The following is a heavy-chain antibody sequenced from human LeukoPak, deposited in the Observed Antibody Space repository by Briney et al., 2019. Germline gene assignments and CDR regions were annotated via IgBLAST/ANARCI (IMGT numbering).Heavy chain of an antibody. CDR2: INWNSAYI. CDR3: AKGFALGEPSAFDS. J-gene: IGHJ4*02. V-gene: IGHV3-9*01. CDR1: GFRFDDYA. D-gene: IGHD3-16*01. Sequence: PGGSLRLSCAASGFRFDDYAMHWVRQTPERGLECVSTINWNSAYIAYADSVKGRFTISRDKVKNSLHLQMDNLRAEDTALYFCAKGFALGEPSAFDSWGQGTLVIVSS.